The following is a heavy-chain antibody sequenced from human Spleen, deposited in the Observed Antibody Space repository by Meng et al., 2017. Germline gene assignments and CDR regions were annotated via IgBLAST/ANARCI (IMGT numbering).Heavy chain of an antibody. V-gene: IGHV1-2*06. CDR3: VRDEDISAAGKLFGDY. Sequence: QVQRAQSGAEVKKPGASVKVSCKASGYTFTGYYMNWVRQAPGQGLEWMGRINPSSGGTIYAQKFQGRVTMTRDTSISTAYMELSRLRSDDTAVYYCVRDEDISAAGKLFGDYWGQGTLVTVSS. D-gene: IGHD6-13*01. CDR1: GYTFTGYY. CDR2: INPSSGGT. J-gene: IGHJ4*02.